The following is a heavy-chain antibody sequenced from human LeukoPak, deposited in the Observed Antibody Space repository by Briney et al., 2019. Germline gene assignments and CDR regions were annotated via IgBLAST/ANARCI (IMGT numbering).Heavy chain of an antibody. CDR1: GGSISSSTYY. CDR3: AKDRYNWNDMGFDY. J-gene: IGHJ4*02. CDR2: VHYGGAS. V-gene: IGHV4-39*07. Sequence: PSEILSLTCTVSGGSISSSTYYWGWIRQPPGKGLEWIGTVHYGGASFYNPSLKSRVTISVDKSKNQFSLKLSSVTAADTAVYYCAKDRYNWNDMGFDYWGQGTLVTVSS. D-gene: IGHD1-20*01.